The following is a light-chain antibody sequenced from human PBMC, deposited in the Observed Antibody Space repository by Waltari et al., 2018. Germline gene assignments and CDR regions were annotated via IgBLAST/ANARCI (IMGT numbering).Light chain of an antibody. CDR3: QQRRNWPLT. V-gene: IGKV3-11*01. CDR2: DAS. CDR1: PSVHRY. J-gene: IGKJ4*01. Sequence: LPGAPRPSVHRYLALYQQRPGQSPRLLIYDASNMATGIPARCSGSGSETDFTLTISSLEPEDSAVYYCQQRRNWPLTFGGGTKVEIK.